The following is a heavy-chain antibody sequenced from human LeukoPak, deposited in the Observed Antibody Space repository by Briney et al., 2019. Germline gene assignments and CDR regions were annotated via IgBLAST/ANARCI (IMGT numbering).Heavy chain of an antibody. Sequence: SETLSLTCTVSGGSISSSSYYWGWIRQPPGKGLEWIGSIYYSGSTYYNPSLKSRVTISVDTSKNQFSLKLSSVTAAGTAVYYCAISLGGVVGAGFDYWGQGTLVTVSS. D-gene: IGHD1-26*01. CDR2: IYYSGST. CDR1: GGSISSSSYY. CDR3: AISLGGVVGAGFDY. J-gene: IGHJ4*02. V-gene: IGHV4-39*01.